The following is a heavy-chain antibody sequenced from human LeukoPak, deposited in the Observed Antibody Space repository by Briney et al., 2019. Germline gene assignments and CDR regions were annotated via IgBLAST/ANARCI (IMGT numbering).Heavy chain of an antibody. D-gene: IGHD1-7*01. Sequence: GESLKISCKGSGYSFTSYWIGWVRQMPGKGLEWMGIIYPGDSDTRYSPSFQGQVTISADKSISTAYLQWSSLKASDTAMYYCARLTGTTAYYYGMDVWGQGTTVTVSS. CDR1: GYSFTSYW. J-gene: IGHJ6*02. CDR2: IYPGDSDT. V-gene: IGHV5-51*01. CDR3: ARLTGTTAYYYGMDV.